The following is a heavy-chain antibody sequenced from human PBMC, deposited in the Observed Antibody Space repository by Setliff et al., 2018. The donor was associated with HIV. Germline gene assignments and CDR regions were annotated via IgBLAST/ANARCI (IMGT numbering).Heavy chain of an antibody. CDR3: AREWRTAMVKYYFDY. CDR2: ISGNNGKT. Sequence: ASVKVSCKASGYIFTSYGISWVRRAPGQGLEWMGWISGNNGKTNYAQNFQGRVTVTTDTSTSTVYMELRSLRSDDTAVYYCAREWRTAMVKYYFDYWGQGTLGTVSS. D-gene: IGHD5-18*01. CDR1: GYIFTSYG. J-gene: IGHJ4*02. V-gene: IGHV1-18*01.